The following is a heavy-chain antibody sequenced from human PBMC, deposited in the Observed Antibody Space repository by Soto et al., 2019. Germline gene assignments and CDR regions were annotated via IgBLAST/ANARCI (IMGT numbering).Heavy chain of an antibody. V-gene: IGHV3-53*01. J-gene: IGHJ4*02. CDR1: GFTVSSNY. Sequence: GGSLRLSCAASGFTVSSNYMSWVRQAPGKGLEWVSVIYSGGSTYYADSVKGRFTISRDNSKNTLYLQMNSLRAEDTAVYYCARGHCYDSSGYRMYYFDYWRQGTLVTVPQ. CDR2: IYSGGST. CDR3: ARGHCYDSSGYRMYYFDY. D-gene: IGHD3-22*01.